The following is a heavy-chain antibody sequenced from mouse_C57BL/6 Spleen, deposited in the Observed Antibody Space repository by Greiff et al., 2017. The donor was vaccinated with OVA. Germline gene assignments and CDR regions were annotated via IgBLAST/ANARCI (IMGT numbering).Heavy chain of an antibody. V-gene: IGHV1-52*01. CDR2: IDPSDSET. Sequence: QVQLKQPGAELVRPGSSVKLSRKASGYTFTSYWMHWVKQRPIQGLEWIGNIDPSDSETHYNQKFKDKATLTVDKSSSTAYMQLSSLTSEDSAVYYCARSLTTVVATNFDVWGTGTTVTVSS. CDR1: GYTFTSYW. J-gene: IGHJ1*03. D-gene: IGHD1-1*01. CDR3: ARSLTTVVATNFDV.